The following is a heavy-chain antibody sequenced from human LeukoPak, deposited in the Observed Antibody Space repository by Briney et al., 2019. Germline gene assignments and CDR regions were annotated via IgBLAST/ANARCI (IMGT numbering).Heavy chain of an antibody. D-gene: IGHD2-15*01. CDR3: ARDYCSGGSCYSYYYYGMDV. J-gene: IGHJ6*02. CDR2: ISYDGSNK. Sequence: GGSLRLSCAASGFTFSSYAMHWVRQAPGKGLEWVAVISYDGSNKYYADSVKGRFTISRDNSKNTLYLQMNSLRAEDTAVYYCARDYCSGGSCYSYYYYGMDVWGQGATVTVSS. V-gene: IGHV3-30-3*01. CDR1: GFTFSSYA.